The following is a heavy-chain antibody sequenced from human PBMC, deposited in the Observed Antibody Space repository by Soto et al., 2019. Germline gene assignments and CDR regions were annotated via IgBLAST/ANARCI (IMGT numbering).Heavy chain of an antibody. J-gene: IGHJ6*02. CDR3: AKVSRLLSISRDGMDV. Sequence: QVQLVESGGGLVQPGRSLRLSCAASGFTFSSYGMHWVRQAPGKGLEWVAVIFYDGSNKYYADSVKGRFTISRDNSKNTLYLQMDSLRAEDTAVYYCAKVSRLLSISRDGMDVWGQGTTVTVSS. V-gene: IGHV3-30*18. CDR1: GFTFSSYG. D-gene: IGHD2-15*01. CDR2: IFYDGSNK.